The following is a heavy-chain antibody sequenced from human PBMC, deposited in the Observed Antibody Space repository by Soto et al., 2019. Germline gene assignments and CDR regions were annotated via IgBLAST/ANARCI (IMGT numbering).Heavy chain of an antibody. CDR2: IHYSGST. CDR1: GGSISSYY. Sequence: QVQLQESGPGLVKPSETLSLTCTVSGGSISSYYWSWIRQPPGKGLEWIGYIHYSGSTKYNPSLKSRVNISVDTSKNQFSLKLSSVTAADTAVYYCARDRGGVASNWFDPWGQGTLVTVSS. D-gene: IGHD3-10*01. J-gene: IGHJ5*02. CDR3: ARDRGGVASNWFDP. V-gene: IGHV4-59*01.